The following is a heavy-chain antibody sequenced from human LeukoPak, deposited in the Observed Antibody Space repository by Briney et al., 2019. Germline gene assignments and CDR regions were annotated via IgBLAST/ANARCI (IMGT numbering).Heavy chain of an antibody. CDR2: IYTSGNT. V-gene: IGHV4-61*02. D-gene: IGHD6-13*01. CDR1: GGSISSGSYY. CDR3: ARYSSSWYGSAFDI. J-gene: IGHJ3*02. Sequence: SETLSLTCTVSGGSISSGSYYWSWIRQPAGKGLEWIGRIYTSGNTNYNPSLKSRVTISVDTSKNQFSLKLSSVTAADTAVYYCARYSSSWYGSAFDIWGQGTMVTVSS.